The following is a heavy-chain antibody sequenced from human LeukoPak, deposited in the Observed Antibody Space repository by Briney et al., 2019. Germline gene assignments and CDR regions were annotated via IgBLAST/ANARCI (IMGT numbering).Heavy chain of an antibody. D-gene: IGHD6-6*01. Sequence: SVKVSCKASGYTFTSYDINWVRQAPGQGLEWMGGIIPIFGTANYAQKFQGRVTITADESTSTAYMELSSLRSEDTAVYYCASVSHSSSSLLNYWGQGTLVTVSS. CDR3: ASVSHSSSSLLNY. J-gene: IGHJ4*02. CDR1: GYTFTSYD. CDR2: IIPIFGTA. V-gene: IGHV1-69*13.